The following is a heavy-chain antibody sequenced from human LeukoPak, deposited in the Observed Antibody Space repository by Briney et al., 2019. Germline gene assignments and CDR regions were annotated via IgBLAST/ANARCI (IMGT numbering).Heavy chain of an antibody. Sequence: ASVKVSCKASGYTFTGYYMHWVRQAPGQGLEWMGWINPNSGGTNYAQKFQGRVTMTRDTSISTAYMELSRLRSDDTAVYYCARDQSPVVLRYFDHFDYWGQGTLVTVSS. D-gene: IGHD3-9*01. CDR2: INPNSGGT. J-gene: IGHJ4*02. CDR3: ARDQSPVVLRYFDHFDY. CDR1: GYTFTGYY. V-gene: IGHV1-2*02.